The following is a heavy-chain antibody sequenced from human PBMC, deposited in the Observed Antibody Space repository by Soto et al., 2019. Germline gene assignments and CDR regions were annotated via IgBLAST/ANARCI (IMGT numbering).Heavy chain of an antibody. CDR3: ARDRFGRFQRSGGACYDF. CDR1: GFSFNTYS. CDR2: ISSDSKTI. Sequence: EVQLVESGGGLLQPGGSLRLSCTASGFSFNTYSMNWVRQAPGKGLEWISYISSDSKTIDYSDSVKGRFTISRDNARNSLYLQGKSLRAEDTAVYYCARDRFGRFQRSGGACYDFWGQGTRVTVSS. J-gene: IGHJ4*02. V-gene: IGHV3-48*01. D-gene: IGHD2-15*01.